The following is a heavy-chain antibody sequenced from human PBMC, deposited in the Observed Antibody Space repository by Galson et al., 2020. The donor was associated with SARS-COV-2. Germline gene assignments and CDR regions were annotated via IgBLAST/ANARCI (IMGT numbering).Heavy chain of an antibody. J-gene: IGHJ1*01. Sequence: SETLSLTCGVSGYSISSGYHWGWIRQPPGKGLEWIGSIYHNGSTYYNPSLKSRVAISVDTSKNQFSLELSSATAADTAVYYCAIHGTIAAAPERGYFQHWGQGTLVTVSS. CDR1: GYSISSGYH. D-gene: IGHD6-13*01. CDR2: IYHNGST. V-gene: IGHV4-38-2*01. CDR3: AIHGTIAAAPERGYFQH.